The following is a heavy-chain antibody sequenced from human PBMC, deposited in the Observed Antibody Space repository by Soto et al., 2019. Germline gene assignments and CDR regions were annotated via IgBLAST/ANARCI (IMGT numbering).Heavy chain of an antibody. V-gene: IGHV3-23*01. CDR2: ISNSGSSI. Sequence: GGSLRLSCAASGFTFSRYAMSWVRQAPGKGLEWVSAISNSGSSIYYADSVKGRFTISRDNSKNTLYLQMNSLRAEDTAVYYCARAADSSGYYDYWGQGTLVTVSS. D-gene: IGHD3-22*01. J-gene: IGHJ4*02. CDR1: GFTFSRYA. CDR3: ARAADSSGYYDY.